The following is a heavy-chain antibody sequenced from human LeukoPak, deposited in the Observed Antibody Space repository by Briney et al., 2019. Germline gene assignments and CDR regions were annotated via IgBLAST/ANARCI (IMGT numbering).Heavy chain of an antibody. V-gene: IGHV3-66*01. J-gene: IGHJ4*02. D-gene: IGHD5-24*01. CDR3: ARDLAGYNSFDY. Sequence: GGSLRLSCAASGFTVSNNYMSWVRQAPGKGLVWVSSIYSGGSTYYTDSVKGRFTISRDNSKNTLYLQTNSLGAEDTAVYYCARDLAGYNSFDYWGQGTLVTVSS. CDR1: GFTVSNNY. CDR2: IYSGGST.